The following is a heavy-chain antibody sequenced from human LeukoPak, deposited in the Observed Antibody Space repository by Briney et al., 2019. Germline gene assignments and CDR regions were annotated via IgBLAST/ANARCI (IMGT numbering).Heavy chain of an antibody. D-gene: IGHD3-9*01. J-gene: IGHJ4*02. CDR3: AKDLRRYFDWLLGVDY. CDR2: ISGSGGST. V-gene: IGHV3-23*01. Sequence: PGGSLRLSCAASGFTVSDYYMSWVRQAPGKGLEWVSAISGSGGSTYYADSVKGRFTISRDNSKNTLYLQMNSLRAEDTAVYYCAKDLRRYFDWLLGVDYRGQGTLVTVSS. CDR1: GFTVSDYY.